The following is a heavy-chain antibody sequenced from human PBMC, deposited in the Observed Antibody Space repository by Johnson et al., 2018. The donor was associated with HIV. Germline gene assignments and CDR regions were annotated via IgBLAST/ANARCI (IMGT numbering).Heavy chain of an antibody. V-gene: IGHV3-49*04. CDR2: ISFDGKLK. D-gene: IGHD6-6*01. CDR3: TRDLHWGAARCAFDI. Sequence: VQLVESGGGLVQPGRSLRLSCAASGFTFDDYAMHWVRQAPGKGLEWVSGISFDGKLKKYADSVKGRFTISRDDSKSIAYLQMNSLKTEDTAVYYCTRDLHWGAARCAFDIWGQGTMVTVSS. CDR1: GFTFDDYA. J-gene: IGHJ3*02.